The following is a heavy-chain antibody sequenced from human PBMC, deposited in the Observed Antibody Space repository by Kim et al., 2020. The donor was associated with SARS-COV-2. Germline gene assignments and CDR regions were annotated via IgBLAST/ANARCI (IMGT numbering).Heavy chain of an antibody. CDR2: INAGNGNT. J-gene: IGHJ4*02. V-gene: IGHV1-3*01. D-gene: IGHD3-10*01. CDR1: GYTFTSYA. CDR3: ASSEIDGSGSYGEFDY. Sequence: ASVKVSCKASGYTFTSYAMHWVRQAPGQRLEWMGWINAGNGNTKYSQKFQGRVTITRDTSASTAYMELSSLRSEDTAVYYCASSEIDGSGSYGEFDYWGQGTLVTVSS.